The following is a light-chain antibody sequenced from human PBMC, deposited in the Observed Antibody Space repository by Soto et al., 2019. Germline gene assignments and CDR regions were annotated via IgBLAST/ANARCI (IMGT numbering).Light chain of an antibody. CDR2: AAS. CDR1: QGISSY. CDR3: QQFNTYPRT. Sequence: DIRLTQSPSFLSASVGDRVTITCRASQGISSYLAWYQQKPGKAPKLLIYAASTLQSGVPSRFSGGGSGTEFTLTISSLQPEDFATYYCQQFNTYPRTFGGGTKVEIK. J-gene: IGKJ4*01. V-gene: IGKV1-9*01.